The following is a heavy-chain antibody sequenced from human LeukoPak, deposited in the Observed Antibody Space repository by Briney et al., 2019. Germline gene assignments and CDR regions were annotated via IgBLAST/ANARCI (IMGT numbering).Heavy chain of an antibody. Sequence: SQTLSLTCTVSGGSISSGGSIGSFYWSWIRQPAGKGLEWIGRIYTSGSTNYNPSLKSRVTMSVDTSKNQFSLKLSSVTAADTAVYYCARWGGRDSIVGATRGDYWGQGTLVTVSS. V-gene: IGHV4-61*02. CDR3: ARWGGRDSIVGATRGDY. J-gene: IGHJ4*02. CDR1: GGSISSGGSIGSFY. D-gene: IGHD1-26*01. CDR2: IYTSGST.